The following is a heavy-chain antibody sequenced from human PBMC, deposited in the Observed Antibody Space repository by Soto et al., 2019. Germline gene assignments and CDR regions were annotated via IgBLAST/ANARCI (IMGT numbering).Heavy chain of an antibody. CDR1: GFTFSSYG. V-gene: IGHV3-30*18. CDR3: AKRSRGATPLI. D-gene: IGHD5-12*01. J-gene: IGHJ4*02. CDR2: ISYDGSNK. Sequence: QVLLVDSGGGVVQPGRSLRLSCAASGFTFSSYGMHWVRQAPGKGLEWVAVISYDGSNKYYADSVKGRFTISRDNSKNTLYLQMNSLRAEDTAVYYCAKRSRGATPLIWGQGTLVTVSS.